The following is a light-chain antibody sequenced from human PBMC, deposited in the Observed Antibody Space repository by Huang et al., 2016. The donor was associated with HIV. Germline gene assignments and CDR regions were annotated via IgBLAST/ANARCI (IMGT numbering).Light chain of an antibody. CDR3: QQYNNWPYT. J-gene: IGKJ2*01. CDR2: GAS. Sequence: DTVMTQPPATLSVSPGARATLSCSASQSVGSQLAWVQQKPGQAPRPLIHGASTRATVIPARFSGSGSGTEFTLTISILQSEDFAVYYCQQYNNWPYTFGQGTKLEIK. CDR1: QSVGSQ. V-gene: IGKV3-15*01.